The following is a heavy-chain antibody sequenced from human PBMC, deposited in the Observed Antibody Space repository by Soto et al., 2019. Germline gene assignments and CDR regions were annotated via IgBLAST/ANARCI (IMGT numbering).Heavy chain of an antibody. CDR3: RLGGPHIAAAGLIDY. Sequence: LSLTCAASGFTFSSYAMSWVRQAPGKGLEWVSAIRGSGGSTYYADSVKGRFTISRDNSKNTLYLQMNSLRAEDTAVYYCRLGGPHIAAAGLIDYWGQGTLVTVSS. CDR1: GFTFSSYA. J-gene: IGHJ4*02. V-gene: IGHV3-23*01. CDR2: IRGSGGST. D-gene: IGHD6-13*01.